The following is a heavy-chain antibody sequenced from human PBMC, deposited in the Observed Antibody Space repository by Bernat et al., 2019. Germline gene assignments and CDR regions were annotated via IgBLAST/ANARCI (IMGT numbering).Heavy chain of an antibody. D-gene: IGHD1-20*01. CDR1: AYTLSGYY. CDR2: LNPNSCGT. V-gene: IGHV1-2*06. Sequence: QVQLVQSGAEVKKPGASVKVSCKASAYTLSGYYIHCVRQATAQGLEWMGRLNPNSCGTDFVQEFQGRVTRTRDTSISTAYMELSRLTSDDTAVYYCAGDDNWYCAYWGQGTLVTVSS. J-gene: IGHJ4*02. CDR3: AGDDNWYCAY.